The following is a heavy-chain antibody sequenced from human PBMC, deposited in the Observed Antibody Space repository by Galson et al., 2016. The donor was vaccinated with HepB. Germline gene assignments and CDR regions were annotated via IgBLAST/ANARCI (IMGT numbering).Heavy chain of an antibody. CDR3: ARGLGHNILTGYTYYYFYGMDV. CDR2: INAGTGNT. J-gene: IGHJ6*02. D-gene: IGHD3-9*01. CDR1: GYTFTSYT. Sequence: SVKVSCKASGYTFTSYTIHWVRQAPGQGLEWMGWINAGTGNTKYSQNFQGRVTITRDTSASTAYMELGSLRSEDTAVYYCARGLGHNILTGYTYYYFYGMDVWGQGTTVTVSS. V-gene: IGHV1-3*01.